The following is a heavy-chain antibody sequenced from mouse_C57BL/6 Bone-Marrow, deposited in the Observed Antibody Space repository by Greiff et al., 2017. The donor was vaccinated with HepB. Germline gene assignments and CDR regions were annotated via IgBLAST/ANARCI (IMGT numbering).Heavy chain of an antibody. CDR2: ILPNGGST. Sequence: QVQLQQPGAELVKPGASVKLSCQASGYTFTSYWMHWVQQRPGQGLEWIGMILPNGGSTNYNEKFKSKATLTVDKSSSTAYMQLSSLTSEDSAVYYWGRLGAFWGWGTGVTVSA. J-gene: IGHJ3*01. CDR3: GRLGAF. CDR1: GYTFTSYW. V-gene: IGHV1-64*01.